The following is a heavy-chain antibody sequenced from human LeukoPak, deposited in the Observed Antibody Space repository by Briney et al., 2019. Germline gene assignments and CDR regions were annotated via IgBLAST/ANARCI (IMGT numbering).Heavy chain of an antibody. D-gene: IGHD2-15*01. Sequence: ASVKVSCKASGYTFTGYYIHWVRQAPGQGLEWMGRINPNSGGTNYAQKFQGRVTMTRDTSISTAYMELSRLRSDDTAVYYCARENFCYSSDYWGQGTLVTVSS. CDR1: GYTFTGYY. V-gene: IGHV1-2*06. J-gene: IGHJ4*02. CDR2: INPNSGGT. CDR3: ARENFCYSSDY.